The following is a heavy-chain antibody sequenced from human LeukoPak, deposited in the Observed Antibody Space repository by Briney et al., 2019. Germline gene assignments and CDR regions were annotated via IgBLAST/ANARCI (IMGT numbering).Heavy chain of an antibody. CDR1: GYTFTSYY. J-gene: IGHJ4*02. D-gene: IGHD6-19*01. V-gene: IGHV1-46*01. CDR2: INASVVGT. Sequence: GASVKVSCKASGYTFTSYYMHSGPQAPGQGLEWMGIINASVVGTNYAQKLQGRVTMTRDTSTSTVYMGLSSLRSEDTAVYYCAGPASLFAMAVGGHWGQGNLVTVSS. CDR3: AGPASLFAMAVGGH.